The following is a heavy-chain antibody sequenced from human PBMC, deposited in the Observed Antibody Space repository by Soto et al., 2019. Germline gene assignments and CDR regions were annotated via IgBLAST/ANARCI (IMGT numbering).Heavy chain of an antibody. D-gene: IGHD3-10*01. CDR1: GGSISSSSYY. V-gene: IGHV4-39*01. CDR3: ARVEDGSGRCFDY. J-gene: IGHJ4*02. Sequence: TSETLSLTCTVSGGSISSSSYYWGWIRQPPGKGLEWIGSIYYSGSTYYNPSLKSRVTISVDTSKNQFSLKLSSVTAADTAVYYCARVEDGSGRCFDYWGQGTLVTVSS. CDR2: IYYSGST.